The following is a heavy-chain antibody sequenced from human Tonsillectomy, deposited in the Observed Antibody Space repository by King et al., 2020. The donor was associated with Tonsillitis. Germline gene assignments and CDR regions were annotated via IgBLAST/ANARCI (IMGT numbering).Heavy chain of an antibody. J-gene: IGHJ3*02. CDR2: IIPMLDVP. D-gene: IGHD6-13*01. CDR1: GYSFSSHP. CDR3: ARHPGAPAGTRAALDI. Sequence: QLVQSGAEVKKPGSSVKVSCKASGYSFSSHPISWVRQAPGQGLEWMGKIIPMLDVPNYAQKFQGRVTITADKSTSTAYMERSSLRSQDTTVFYCARHPGAPAGTRAALDIWGHGAMVTGSS. V-gene: IGHV1-69*09.